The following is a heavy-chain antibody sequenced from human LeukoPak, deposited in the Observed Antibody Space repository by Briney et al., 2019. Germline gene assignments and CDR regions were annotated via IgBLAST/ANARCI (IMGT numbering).Heavy chain of an antibody. Sequence: ASVKVSCKASGYTFTSYGISWVRQAPGQGLEWMGWISAYNGNTNYAQKLQGRVTMTTDTSTSTAYMELSSLRSEDTAVYYCAREGYCSGGGCYSFDYWGQGTLVTVSS. CDR3: AREGYCSGGGCYSFDY. D-gene: IGHD2-15*01. V-gene: IGHV1-18*01. CDR1: GYTFTSYG. CDR2: ISAYNGNT. J-gene: IGHJ4*02.